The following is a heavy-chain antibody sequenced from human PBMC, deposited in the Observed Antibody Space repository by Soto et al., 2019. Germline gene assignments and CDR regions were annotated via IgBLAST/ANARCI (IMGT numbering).Heavy chain of an antibody. CDR1: GGSISSGGYY. D-gene: IGHD1-1*01. J-gene: IGHJ6*02. CDR2: IYYSGST. CDR3: ARGTGTGYYYYYSGMDV. V-gene: IGHV4-31*03. Sequence: QVQLQESGPGLVKPSQTLSLTCTVSGGSISSGGYYWSWIRQHPGKGLEWIGYIYYSGSTYYNPSLKSRVTISVDPSKNQFSLKLSSVTAADTAVYYCARGTGTGYYYYYSGMDVWGQGTTVTVSS.